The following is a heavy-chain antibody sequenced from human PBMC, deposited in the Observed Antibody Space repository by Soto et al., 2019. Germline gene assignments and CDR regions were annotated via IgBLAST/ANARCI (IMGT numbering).Heavy chain of an antibody. V-gene: IGHV3-23*01. CDR3: ATFRTVTGPGWGRASEY. D-gene: IGHD6-19*01. J-gene: IGHJ4*02. CDR2: ISSSGGTT. Sequence: GGSLRLSCATSGFNFNNYAMSWVRQAPGERLEWVSFISSSGGTTYYAGSVKGRFTISRDNSRNTVFLQMNTLGAEDTAIYYCATFRTVTGPGWGRASEYWGQGTRGTVSS. CDR1: GFNFNNYA.